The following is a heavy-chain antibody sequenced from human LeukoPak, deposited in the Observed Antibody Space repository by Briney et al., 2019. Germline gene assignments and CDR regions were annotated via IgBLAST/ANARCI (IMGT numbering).Heavy chain of an antibody. CDR1: GGSISSYY. J-gene: IGHJ4*02. Sequence: PSETLSLTCIDSGGSISSYYWSWIRQPPGKGLEWIGYIYYSGSTNYNPSLKSRVTISVDTSKNQFSLKLSSVTAADTAVYYCARGSCRDGYNYFDYWGQGTLVTVSS. CDR2: IYYSGST. V-gene: IGHV4-59*01. CDR3: ARGSCRDGYNYFDY. D-gene: IGHD5-24*01.